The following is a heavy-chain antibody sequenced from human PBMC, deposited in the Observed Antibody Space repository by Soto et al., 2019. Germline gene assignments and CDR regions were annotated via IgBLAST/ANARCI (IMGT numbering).Heavy chain of an antibody. J-gene: IGHJ4*02. CDR2: IGTAGHT. CDR3: ARDQGYYYDR. CDR1: GFTFSSYH. D-gene: IGHD3-22*01. V-gene: IGHV3-13*01. Sequence: EVQLVESGGGLVQPGGSLRLSCAASGFTFSSYHMFWVRQITGKGLEWVSAIGTAGHTYYPGSVKGRFTISRENAKNSLYLQMNSLRAGDTAVDYCARDQGYYYDRWGQGTLVTVSS.